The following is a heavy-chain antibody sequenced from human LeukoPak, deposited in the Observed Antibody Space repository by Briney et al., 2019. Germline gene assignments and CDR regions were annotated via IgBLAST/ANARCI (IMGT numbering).Heavy chain of an antibody. J-gene: IGHJ6*03. D-gene: IGHD3-3*01. CDR2: ISYDGSNK. CDR3: ARDGSPTYYDFWSGYSPGDYYYMDV. V-gene: IGHV3-30*04. CDR1: GFTFSSYA. Sequence: PGGSLRLSCAASGFTFSSYAMHWVRQAPGKGLEWVAVISYDGSNKYYADSVKGRFTISRDNSKNTLYLQMNSLRAEDTAVYYCARDGSPTYYDFWSGYSPGDYYYMDVWGKGTTVTVSS.